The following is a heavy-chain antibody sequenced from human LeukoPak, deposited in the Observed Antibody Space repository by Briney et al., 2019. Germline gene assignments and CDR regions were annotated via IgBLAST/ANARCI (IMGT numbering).Heavy chain of an antibody. CDR3: AKDPLRLYDIPLYYFDY. D-gene: IGHD3-22*01. J-gene: IGHJ4*02. V-gene: IGHV3-23*01. CDR1: GFTFSSYA. Sequence: GGSLILCCAASGFTFSSYAMSWVRQAPGKGLEWVSAISGSGGSTYYADSVKGRFTISRDNSKNTLYLHMNSLRAEDTAVYYCAKDPLRLYDIPLYYFDYWGQGTLVTVSS. CDR2: ISGSGGST.